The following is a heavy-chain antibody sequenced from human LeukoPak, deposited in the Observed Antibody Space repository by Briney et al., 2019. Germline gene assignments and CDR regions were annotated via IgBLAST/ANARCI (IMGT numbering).Heavy chain of an antibody. D-gene: IGHD6-19*01. CDR1: GGSISSYY. J-gene: IGHJ4*02. Sequence: PSETLSLTCTVSGGSISSYYWSWIRQPAGKGLEWIGRIYTSGSTNYNPSLKSRVTMSVATSTNQFSLQLSCVAAADTAVYYCARGNPSGYSSGWFYYWGQGTLVTVSS. CDR2: IYTSGST. CDR3: ARGNPSGYSSGWFYY. V-gene: IGHV4-4*07.